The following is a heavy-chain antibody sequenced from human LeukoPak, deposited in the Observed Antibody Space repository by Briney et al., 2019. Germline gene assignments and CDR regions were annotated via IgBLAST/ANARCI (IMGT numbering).Heavy chain of an antibody. Sequence: GESLKISCKGSGYSFTSNWIGWVRQMPGKGLEWMGIIYPNDFDTRYSPSFQGQVTISADRSITTAYLQWSSLKASDTAMYYCARHGSGYPIHYWGQGTLDTVSS. CDR1: GYSFTSNW. CDR2: IYPNDFDT. J-gene: IGHJ4*02. CDR3: ARHGSGYPIHY. D-gene: IGHD5-12*01. V-gene: IGHV5-51*01.